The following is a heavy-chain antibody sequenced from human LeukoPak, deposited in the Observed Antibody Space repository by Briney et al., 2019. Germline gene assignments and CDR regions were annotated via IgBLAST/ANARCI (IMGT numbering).Heavy chain of an antibody. D-gene: IGHD5-18*01. V-gene: IGHV4-59*08. Sequence: PAETLSLTCIVSGGSISSNYWSWIRQPPGKGLEWIGDIYYSGSTNHSPSLKSRATISLDTSKNQFSLKLSSVTAADTAVYYCARLGRRYSNDWYFDLWGRGTLVTVSS. CDR3: ARLGRRYSNDWYFDL. J-gene: IGHJ2*01. CDR1: GGSISSNY. CDR2: IYYSGST.